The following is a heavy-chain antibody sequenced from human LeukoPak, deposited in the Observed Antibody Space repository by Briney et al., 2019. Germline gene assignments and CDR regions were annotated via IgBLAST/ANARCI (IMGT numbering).Heavy chain of an antibody. CDR2: ISGSGSAT. CDR1: GIPFRSYA. D-gene: IGHD4-17*01. Sequence: GGSLRLSCAASGIPFRSYAMNWVRPAPGKGLELVSAISGSGSATYYADSVKGRFTISRDNSKNTLYLQMNSLRAEDTAVYYCAKDQYGEAFDIWGPGTMVTVSS. J-gene: IGHJ3*02. CDR3: AKDQYGEAFDI. V-gene: IGHV3-23*01.